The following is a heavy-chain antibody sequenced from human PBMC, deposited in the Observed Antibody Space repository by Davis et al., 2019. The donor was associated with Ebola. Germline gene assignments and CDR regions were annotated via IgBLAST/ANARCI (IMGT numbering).Heavy chain of an antibody. Sequence: TLSLTCTVSGGSISSYYWSWIRQPPGKGLEWIGYIYYSGSTNYNPSLKSRVTISVDTSKNQFSLKLSSVTAADTAVYYCARGFCSSTSCYLVDYWGQGTLVTVSS. CDR3: ARGFCSSTSCYLVDY. CDR2: IYYSGST. J-gene: IGHJ4*02. V-gene: IGHV4-59*01. D-gene: IGHD2-2*01. CDR1: GGSISSYY.